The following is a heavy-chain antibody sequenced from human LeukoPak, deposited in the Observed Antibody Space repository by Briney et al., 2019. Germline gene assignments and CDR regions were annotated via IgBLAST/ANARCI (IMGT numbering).Heavy chain of an antibody. V-gene: IGHV3-7*01. CDR1: GFTFSSYW. CDR3: ARVPRRRFLEWLYFDY. CDR2: IKQDGSEK. J-gene: IGHJ4*02. Sequence: GGSLRLSCAASGFTFSSYWMSWVRQAPGKGLEWVANIKQDGSEKYYVDSVEGRFTISRDNAKNSLYLQMNSLRAEDTAVYYCARVPRRRFLEWLYFDYWGQGTLVTVSS. D-gene: IGHD3-3*01.